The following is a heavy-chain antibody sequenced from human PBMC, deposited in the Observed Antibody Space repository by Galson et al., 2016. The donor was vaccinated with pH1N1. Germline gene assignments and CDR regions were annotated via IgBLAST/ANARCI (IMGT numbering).Heavy chain of an antibody. J-gene: IGHJ4*02. D-gene: IGHD1-26*01. CDR1: GGTFNTDA. CDR3: ARGESRWERYIDY. V-gene: IGHV1-69*13. Sequence: SVKVSCKASGGTFNTDAISWVRQAPGQGLEWMGRIIAIFGTANYAQKLQGRVTLTADESTSTAYMELSSLRSDDTAVYYCARGESRWERYIDYWGQGTLVTVSS. CDR2: IIAIFGTA.